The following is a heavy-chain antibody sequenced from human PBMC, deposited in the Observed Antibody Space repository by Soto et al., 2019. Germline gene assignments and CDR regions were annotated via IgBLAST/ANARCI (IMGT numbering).Heavy chain of an antibody. V-gene: IGHV4-34*01. CDR3: ARGSTVNAFDI. Sequence: PSETLSLTCVVSGGSLSYYFWSWIRQPPGMALEWIGEINHLGSINYNPSLKSRVTMSVDTSKNQFSLKLSSVTAADTAVYYCARGSTVNAFDIWGQGTMVTVS. CDR1: GGSLSYYF. D-gene: IGHD4-17*01. CDR2: INHLGSI. J-gene: IGHJ3*02.